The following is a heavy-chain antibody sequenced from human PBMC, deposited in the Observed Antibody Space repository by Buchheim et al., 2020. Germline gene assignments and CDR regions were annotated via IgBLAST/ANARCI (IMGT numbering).Heavy chain of an antibody. CDR2: ISYDGSNK. CDR3: ARDLLGVTYYYDSSGPAGFDY. J-gene: IGHJ4*02. V-gene: IGHV3-30*04. D-gene: IGHD3-22*01. Sequence: QVQLVESGGGVVQPGRSLRLSCAAFGFTFSSYAMHWVRQAPGKGLEWVAVISYDGSNKYYADSVKGRFTISRDNSKNTLYLQMNSLRAEDTAVYYCARDLLGVTYYYDSSGPAGFDYWGQGTL. CDR1: GFTFSSYA.